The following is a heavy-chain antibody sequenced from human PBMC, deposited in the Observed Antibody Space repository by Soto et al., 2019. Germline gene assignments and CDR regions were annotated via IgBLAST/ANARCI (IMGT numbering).Heavy chain of an antibody. CDR1: GGSISSGGYY. Sequence: SETLSLTCTVSGGSISSGGYYWSWIRQHPGKGLEWIGYIYYSGSTYYNPSLKSRVTISVDTSKNQFSLKLSSVTAADTAVYYCARGVGGPLMVYAINAFDIWGQGTMVTVSS. J-gene: IGHJ3*02. V-gene: IGHV4-31*03. CDR2: IYYSGST. D-gene: IGHD2-8*01. CDR3: ARGVGGPLMVYAINAFDI.